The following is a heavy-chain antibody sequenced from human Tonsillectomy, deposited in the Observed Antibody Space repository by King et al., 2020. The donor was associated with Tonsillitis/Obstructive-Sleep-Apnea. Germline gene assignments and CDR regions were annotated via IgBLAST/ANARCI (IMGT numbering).Heavy chain of an antibody. CDR1: GFTFSSYG. V-gene: IGHV3-33*01. Sequence: VQLVESGGDVVQPGRSLRLSCAASGFTFSSYGMHWVRQAPGKGLEWVAVIWYDGSNKYYADSVKGRFTISRDNSKNTLYLQMNSLRAEDTAVYYCAREASGSSSWYPEYFQHWGQGTLVTVSS. J-gene: IGHJ1*01. D-gene: IGHD6-13*01. CDR3: AREASGSSSWYPEYFQH. CDR2: IWYDGSNK.